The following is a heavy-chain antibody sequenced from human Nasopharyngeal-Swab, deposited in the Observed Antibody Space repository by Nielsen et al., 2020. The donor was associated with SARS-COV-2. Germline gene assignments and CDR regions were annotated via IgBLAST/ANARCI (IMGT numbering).Heavy chain of an antibody. V-gene: IGHV3-15*01. CDR2: IKSKTGGGTT. Sequence: GESLKISCAASGFTFSNAWMSWVRQAPGKGLEWVGRIKSKTGGGTTDYAAPVKGRFTISRDDSKNTLYLQMNSLKTEDTAVYYCTTAKSIWGQGTLVTVSS. CDR3: TTAKSI. CDR1: GFTFSNAW. J-gene: IGHJ4*02.